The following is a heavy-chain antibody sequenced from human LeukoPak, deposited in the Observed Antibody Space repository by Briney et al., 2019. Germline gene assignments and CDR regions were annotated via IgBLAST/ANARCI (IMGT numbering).Heavy chain of an antibody. CDR1: GGSFSGYY. Sequence: SETLSLTCAVYGGSFSGYYWSWIRQPPGKGLEWIGEINHSGSTNYNPSLKSRVTISVDTSRNQFSLKLSSVTAADTAVYYCARVIQWYFDYWGQGTLVTVSS. V-gene: IGHV4-34*01. CDR3: ARVIQWYFDY. D-gene: IGHD5-12*01. J-gene: IGHJ4*02. CDR2: INHSGST.